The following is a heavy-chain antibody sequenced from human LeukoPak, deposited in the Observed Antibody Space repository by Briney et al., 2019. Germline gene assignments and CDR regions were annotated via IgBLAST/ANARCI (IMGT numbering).Heavy chain of an antibody. CDR1: GFTFGDYS. V-gene: IGHV3-49*01. CDR2: IRSKGYGGTA. J-gene: IGHJ4*02. Sequence: GGSLRLSCTTSGFTFGDYSMSWFRQAPGRGLEWVGFIRSKGYGGTAEYAASVKGRFTISRDGSNSIAYLQMDSLKTEDTAVYYCTREIRYFDWFQADYWGQGTLVTVSS. D-gene: IGHD3-9*01. CDR3: TREIRYFDWFQADY.